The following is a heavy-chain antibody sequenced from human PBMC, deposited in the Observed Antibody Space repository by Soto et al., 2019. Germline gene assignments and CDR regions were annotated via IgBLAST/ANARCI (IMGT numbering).Heavy chain of an antibody. CDR3: ARIYDSSGYDYYYYGMDV. D-gene: IGHD3-22*01. CDR2: IFSNDEK. CDR1: GFSLSNARMG. J-gene: IGHJ6*02. Sequence: QVTLKESGPVLVKPTETLTLTCTVSGFSLSNARMGVSWIRQPPGKALEWLAHIFSNDEKSYSTSLKSRLTISNDTSKSQVVLTMTNMDAVDTATYYCARIYDSSGYDYYYYGMDVWGQGTTVTVSS. V-gene: IGHV2-26*01.